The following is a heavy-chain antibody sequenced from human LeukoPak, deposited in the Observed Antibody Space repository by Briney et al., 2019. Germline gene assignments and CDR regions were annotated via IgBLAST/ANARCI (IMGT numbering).Heavy chain of an antibody. D-gene: IGHD1-26*01. Sequence: ASVKVSCKASGYTFTGYYMHWVRQAPGQGLEWMGWINPNSGGTNYAQKFQGRVTMTRDTSISTAYMELSRLRSDDTAVYYSARDRSPWELGGSGWWGQGTLVTVSS. CDR3: ARDRSPWELGGSGW. V-gene: IGHV1-2*02. J-gene: IGHJ4*02. CDR2: INPNSGGT. CDR1: GYTFTGYY.